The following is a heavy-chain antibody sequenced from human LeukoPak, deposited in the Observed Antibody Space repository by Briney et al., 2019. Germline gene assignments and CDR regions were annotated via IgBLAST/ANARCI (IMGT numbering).Heavy chain of an antibody. CDR1: GYTFTTYV. CDR2: INSYNGNT. Sequence: ASVKVSCTAAGYTFTTYVISWVRQAPGQRLEWMGGINSYNGNTNYVQKLHVRVTMTTDTSTSTAHMEVRSLRSEDTAVYYCARKVGSGWWYNWFDPWGQGTLVSVSS. V-gene: IGHV1-18*01. D-gene: IGHD6-19*01. CDR3: ARKVGSGWWYNWFDP. J-gene: IGHJ5*02.